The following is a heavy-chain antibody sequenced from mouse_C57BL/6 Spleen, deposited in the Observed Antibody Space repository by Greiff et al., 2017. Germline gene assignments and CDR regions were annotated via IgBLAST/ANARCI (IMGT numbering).Heavy chain of an antibody. Sequence: QVQLQESGAELVKPGASVKISCTASGYAFSSYWMNWVQQRPGKGLEWIGQIYPGDGDTNSNGKFKGKATLTADKSSSTAYMQLSSLTSEDSAVYFCARSPLADYWGQGTTLTVSS. J-gene: IGHJ2*01. CDR3: ARSPLADY. D-gene: IGHD6-1*01. CDR2: IYPGDGDT. CDR1: GYAFSSYW. V-gene: IGHV1-80*01.